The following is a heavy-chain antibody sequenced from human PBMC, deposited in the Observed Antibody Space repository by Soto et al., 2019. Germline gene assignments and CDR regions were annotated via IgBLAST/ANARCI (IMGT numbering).Heavy chain of an antibody. CDR1: GGTFSSYA. Sequence: QVQLVQSGAEVKKPGSSVKVSCKASGGTFSSYAISWVRQAPGQGLEWMGGIIPIFGTANYAQKFQGRVTITADESTSTAYMERSSLRSEDTAVYYCARSPNTYRGLVITYATAMGYWGQGTMVTVSS. CDR3: ARSPNTYRGLVITYATAMGY. CDR2: IIPIFGTA. V-gene: IGHV1-69*01. J-gene: IGHJ4*02. D-gene: IGHD3-22*01.